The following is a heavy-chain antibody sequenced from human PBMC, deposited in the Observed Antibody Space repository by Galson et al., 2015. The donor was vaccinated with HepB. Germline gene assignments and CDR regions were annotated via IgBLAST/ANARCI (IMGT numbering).Heavy chain of an antibody. CDR3: ATGYCSGGSCSDFDY. J-gene: IGHJ4*02. D-gene: IGHD2-15*01. V-gene: IGHV1-69*06. CDR1: GGTFGSSA. CDR2: IVPMFGTA. Sequence: SVKVSCKASGGTFGSSAISWVRQAPGQGLEWMGRIVPMFGTANYAQNFQGRVTITAEKSTSAEKSTNTAYMELSSLRSEDTAVYYCATGYCSGGSCSDFDYWGQGTLVTVSS.